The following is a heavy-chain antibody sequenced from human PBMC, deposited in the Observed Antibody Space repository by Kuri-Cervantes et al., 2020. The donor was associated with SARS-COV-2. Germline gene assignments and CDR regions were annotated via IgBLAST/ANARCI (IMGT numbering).Heavy chain of an antibody. J-gene: IGHJ6*03. CDR3: ARGQKALDYDILTGYYYYYMDV. Sequence: SETLSLTCTVSGGSISNYFWTWIRQPPGKGLEWIGEIHQSGNTYYNPSVRSRVTISMDTSNNQFSLRLSSVTAADTAVYYCARGQKALDYDILTGYYYYYMDVWGKGTTVTVSS. CDR1: GGSISNYF. CDR2: IHQSGNT. D-gene: IGHD3-9*01. V-gene: IGHV4-59*04.